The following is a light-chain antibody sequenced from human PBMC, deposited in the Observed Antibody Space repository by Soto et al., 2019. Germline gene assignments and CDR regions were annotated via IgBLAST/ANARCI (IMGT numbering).Light chain of an antibody. CDR1: NSDIGSYNF. CDR2: EVN. V-gene: IGLV2-8*01. J-gene: IGLJ1*01. CDR3: SSYAGTNTRYL. Sequence: QSVLTQPPSASGSAGQSVTISCTGANSDIGSYNFVSWYQQHPGKAPKVIIYEVNKQPSGVPDRFSGSKSGNTASLTVSGLQAEDEADYYCSSYAGTNTRYLFGSGTKLTVL.